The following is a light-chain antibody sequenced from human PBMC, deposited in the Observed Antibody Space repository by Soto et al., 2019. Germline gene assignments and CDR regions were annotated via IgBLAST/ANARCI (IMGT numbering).Light chain of an antibody. V-gene: IGKV1-5*01. CDR3: QQYNSYPLT. CDR2: DAS. CDR1: RSISSW. J-gene: IGKJ4*01. Sequence: DIQMTQSPSTLSAFVADRVTITCRASRSISSWLAWYQQKPGKVPKFLIYDASSLESGVPSRFSGSGSGTEFTLTISSLQPDDFATYYCQQYNSYPLTFGGGTKV.